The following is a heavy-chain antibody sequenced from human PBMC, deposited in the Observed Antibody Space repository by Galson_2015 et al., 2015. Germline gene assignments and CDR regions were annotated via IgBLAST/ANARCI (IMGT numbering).Heavy chain of an antibody. J-gene: IGHJ5*02. CDR3: ALSTGRFLEWLLDWFDP. D-gene: IGHD3-3*01. V-gene: IGHV2-5*02. Sequence: PALVKPTQTLTLTCTFSGFSLSTSGVGVGWIRQPPGKALEWLALIYWDDDKRYSPSLKSRLTITKDTSKNQVVLTMTNMDPVDTATYYCALSTGRFLEWLLDWFDPWGQGTLVTVSS. CDR2: IYWDDDK. CDR1: GFSLSTSGVG.